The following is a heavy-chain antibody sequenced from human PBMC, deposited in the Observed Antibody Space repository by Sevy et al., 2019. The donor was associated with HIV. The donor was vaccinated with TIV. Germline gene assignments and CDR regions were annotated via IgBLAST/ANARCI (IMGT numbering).Heavy chain of an antibody. CDR2: ISSGTTYT. CDR3: ARDRRNYGGQYFDY. V-gene: IGHV3-11*06. CDR1: GFTFSDYY. J-gene: IGHJ4*02. D-gene: IGHD4-17*01. Sequence: GESLKISCAASGFTFSDYYMSWIRQAPGKGLEWISFISSGTTYTKYADSVRGRFTISRDNSKNSLFLQMNSLRGDDTAIYYCARDRRNYGGQYFDYWGQGTLVTVSS.